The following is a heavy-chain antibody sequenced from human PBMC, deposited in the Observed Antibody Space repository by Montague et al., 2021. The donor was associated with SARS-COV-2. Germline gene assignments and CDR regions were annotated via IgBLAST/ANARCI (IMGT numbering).Heavy chain of an antibody. CDR3: ARGKRDFPIVVLGASTRSYFDS. CDR2: VYQSGNT. D-gene: IGHD2-15*01. Sequence: SETLSLTCAVYGGSFRSYYWSWIRQSPGKGLEWIGEVYQSGNTNYNPSLKSRVTMSADISKNQFSVKLASATAADTGMYYCARGKRDFPIVVLGASTRSYFDSWGQGTPVTVSS. V-gene: IGHV4-34*01. J-gene: IGHJ4*01. CDR1: GGSFRSYY.